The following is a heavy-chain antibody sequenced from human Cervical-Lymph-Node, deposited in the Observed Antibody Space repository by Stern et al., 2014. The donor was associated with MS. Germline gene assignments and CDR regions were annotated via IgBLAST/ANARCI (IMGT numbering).Heavy chain of an antibody. CDR1: GFSFSVYW. J-gene: IGHJ4*02. D-gene: IGHD2-21*01. V-gene: IGHV3-7*03. Sequence: VQLVESGGGLVQPGGSLRLSCAASGFSFSVYWMRWVRQAPGKGMEWVANIKPDGSETYYVDSVKGRFTVSRDNAENSLYLQMNSLRAEDTAVYYCVREVQLWSLDYWGQGTLVTVSS. CDR3: VREVQLWSLDY. CDR2: IKPDGSET.